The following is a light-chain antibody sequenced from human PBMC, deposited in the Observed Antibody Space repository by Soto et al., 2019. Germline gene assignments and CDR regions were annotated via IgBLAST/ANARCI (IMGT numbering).Light chain of an antibody. CDR3: QQSSNTPYT. J-gene: IGKJ2*01. V-gene: IGKV1-39*01. Sequence: DIQMTQSPSSLSASVGDRVTITCRARQNIRNYLNWYQQTPGKAPKLLIYAAYYLQSGAPSRFSGSGSGTDFTLTISSLQSEDFATYYCQQSSNTPYTFGQGTKLEIK. CDR1: QNIRNY. CDR2: AAY.